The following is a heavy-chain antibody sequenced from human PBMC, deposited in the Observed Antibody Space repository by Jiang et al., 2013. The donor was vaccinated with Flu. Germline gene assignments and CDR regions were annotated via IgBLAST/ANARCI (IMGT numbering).Heavy chain of an antibody. D-gene: IGHD2-2*01. CDR2: INHSGST. J-gene: IGHJ3*02. CDR3: ARDGYCSSTSCYGDSSWYMHAFDI. Sequence: WSWIRQPPGKGLEWIGEINHSGSTNYNPSLKSRVTISVDTSKNQFSLKLSSVTAADTAVYYCARDGYCSSTSCYGDSSWYMHAFDIWGQGTMVTVSS. V-gene: IGHV4-34*01.